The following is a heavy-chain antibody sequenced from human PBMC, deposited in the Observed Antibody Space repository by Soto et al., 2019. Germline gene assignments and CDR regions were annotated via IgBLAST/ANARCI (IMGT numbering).Heavy chain of an antibody. J-gene: IGHJ6*03. CDR1: GFTVSSNY. V-gene: IGHV3-53*04. Sequence: GGSLRLSCAASGFTVSSNYMSWVRQAPGKGLEWVSVIYSGGSTYYADSVKGRFTISRHNSKNTLYLQMNSLRAEDTAVYYCARTYCDFWSGPVGYYYYYMDVWGKGTTVTVSS. D-gene: IGHD3-3*01. CDR2: IYSGGST. CDR3: ARTYCDFWSGPVGYYYYYMDV.